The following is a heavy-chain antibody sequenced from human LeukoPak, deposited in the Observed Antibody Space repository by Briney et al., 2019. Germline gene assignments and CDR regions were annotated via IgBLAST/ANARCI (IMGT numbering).Heavy chain of an antibody. CDR2: IWYDGSNK. D-gene: IGHD3-22*01. J-gene: IGHJ3*02. V-gene: IGHV3-33*06. Sequence: PGRSLRLSCAASGFTFSSYGMHWVRQAPGKGLEWVAVIWYDGSNKYYADSVKGRFTTSRDNSKNTLYLQMNSLRAEDTAVYYCAKDGPDYYDRAFDIWGQGTMVTVSS. CDR1: GFTFSSYG. CDR3: AKDGPDYYDRAFDI.